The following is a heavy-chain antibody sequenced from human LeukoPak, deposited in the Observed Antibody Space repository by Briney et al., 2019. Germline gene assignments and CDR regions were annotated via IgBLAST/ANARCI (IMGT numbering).Heavy chain of an antibody. CDR1: GGSFSSYA. Sequence: ASVKVSCKAFGGSFSSYAISWVRQAPGQGLEWMGGIIPIFGTANYAQKFQGRVTITADKSTSTAYMELSSLRAEDTAVYYCAVQRTLWQQVLDHWGQGTLVTVSS. V-gene: IGHV1-69*06. CDR2: IIPIFGTA. J-gene: IGHJ4*02. CDR3: AVQRTLWQQVLDH. D-gene: IGHD6-13*01.